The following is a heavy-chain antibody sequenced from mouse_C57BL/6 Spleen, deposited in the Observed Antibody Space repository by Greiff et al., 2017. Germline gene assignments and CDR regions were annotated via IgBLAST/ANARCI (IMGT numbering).Heavy chain of an antibody. J-gene: IGHJ2*01. Sequence: QVQLQQPGAELVRPGSSVKLSCKASGYTFTSYWMHWVKQRPIQGLEWIGNIDPSDSETHYNQKFKDKATFTVDKSSSTAYMQLSSLTSEDSAVYYCARGVYGNHFDYWGQGTTLTVSS. CDR2: IDPSDSET. CDR3: ARGVYGNHFDY. V-gene: IGHV1-52*01. D-gene: IGHD1-1*01. CDR1: GYTFTSYW.